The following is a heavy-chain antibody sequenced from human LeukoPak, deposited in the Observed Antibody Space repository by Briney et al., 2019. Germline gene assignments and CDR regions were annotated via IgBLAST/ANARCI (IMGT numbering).Heavy chain of an antibody. D-gene: IGHD3-22*01. J-gene: IGHJ3*02. Sequence: PSETLSLTCTVSGGSISSSSYYWGWIRQPPGKGLEWIRSIYYSGSTYYNPSLMSRVTISVDTSKNQFSLKLSSVTAADTAVYYCARQMLPITMIVVVDAFDIWGQGTMVTVSS. CDR3: ARQMLPITMIVVVDAFDI. V-gene: IGHV4-39*01. CDR1: GGSISSSSYY. CDR2: IYYSGST.